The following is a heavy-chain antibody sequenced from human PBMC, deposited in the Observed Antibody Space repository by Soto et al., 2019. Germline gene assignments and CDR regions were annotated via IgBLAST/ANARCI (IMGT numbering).Heavy chain of an antibody. J-gene: IGHJ6*02. Sequence: GGSLRLSCTASGFTFGDYAMSWFRQAPGKGLEWVGFIRSKAYGGTTEYAASVKGRFTISRDDSKSIAYLQMNSLKTEDTAVYYCTRDRDDDDYYYGMDVWGQGTTVTVSS. CDR3: TRDRDDDDYYYGMDV. CDR1: GFTFGDYA. CDR2: IRSKAYGGTT. V-gene: IGHV3-49*03. D-gene: IGHD1-1*01.